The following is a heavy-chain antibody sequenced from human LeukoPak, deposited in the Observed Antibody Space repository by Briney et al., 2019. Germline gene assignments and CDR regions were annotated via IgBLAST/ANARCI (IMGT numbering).Heavy chain of an antibody. CDR1: GGSISSSHW. Sequence: PSETLSLTCAVSGGSISSSHWWSWVRQPPGKGLEWIGEIYHSGSTNYNPSLKSRVTISVDKSKNQFSLKLSSVTAADTAVYYCARGHFDFWSGSGFDYWGQGTLVTVSS. J-gene: IGHJ4*02. D-gene: IGHD3-3*01. V-gene: IGHV4-4*02. CDR3: ARGHFDFWSGSGFDY. CDR2: IYHSGST.